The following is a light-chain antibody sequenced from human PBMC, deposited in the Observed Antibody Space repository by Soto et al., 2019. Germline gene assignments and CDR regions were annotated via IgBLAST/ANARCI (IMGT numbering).Light chain of an antibody. V-gene: IGLV1-44*01. J-gene: IGLJ2*01. CDR2: GNN. Sequence: QSVLTQPPSASGTPGQGVTISCSGSSSNIGSNPVNWYQQLPGAAPKLLIYGNNQWPSGVPARFSGSKSGTSASLAISGLQSEDEADYYCAAWDDSLNGVVFGGGTKLTVL. CDR1: SSNIGSNP. CDR3: AAWDDSLNGVV.